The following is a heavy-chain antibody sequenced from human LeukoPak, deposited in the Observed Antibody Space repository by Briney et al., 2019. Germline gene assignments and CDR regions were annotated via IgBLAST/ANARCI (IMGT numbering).Heavy chain of an antibody. J-gene: IGHJ6*02. D-gene: IGHD2-8*01. CDR3: AGTNGVNYYYYGMDV. CDR2: ISYDGSNK. Sequence: GGSLRLSCVASGFAFTTDNMNWVRQAPGKGLEWVAVISYDGSNKYYADSVKGRFTISRDNSKNTLYLQMNSLRAEDTAVYYCAGTNGVNYYYYGMDVWGQGTTVTVSS. V-gene: IGHV3-30-3*01. CDR1: GFAFTTDN.